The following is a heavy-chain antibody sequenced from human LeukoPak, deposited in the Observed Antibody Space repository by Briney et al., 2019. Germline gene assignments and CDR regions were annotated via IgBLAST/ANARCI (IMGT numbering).Heavy chain of an antibody. Sequence: SETLSLTCAVYGGSFSGYYWSWIRQPPGKGLEWIGEINHSGSTNYNPSLKSRVTISVDTSKNQFFLKLSSVTAADTAIYFCARAAGLKGYSYYYHMDVWGKGTTVIVSS. CDR1: GGSFSGYY. J-gene: IGHJ6*03. D-gene: IGHD3/OR15-3a*01. CDR3: ARAAGLKGYSYYYHMDV. V-gene: IGHV4-34*01. CDR2: INHSGST.